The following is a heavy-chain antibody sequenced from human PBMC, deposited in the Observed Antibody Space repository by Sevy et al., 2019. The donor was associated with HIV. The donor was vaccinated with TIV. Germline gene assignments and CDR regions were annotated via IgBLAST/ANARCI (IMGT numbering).Heavy chain of an antibody. CDR3: ARDFAYYDSSGYYYVNYYFDY. CDR1: GFTFSSYW. J-gene: IGHJ4*02. CDR2: ISYDGSNK. D-gene: IGHD3-22*01. V-gene: IGHV3-30*03. Sequence: GGSLRLSCAASGFTFSSYWMSWVRQAPGKGLEWVAVISYDGSNKYYADSVKGRFTISRDNSKNTLYLQMNSLRAEDTAVYYCARDFAYYDSSGYYYVNYYFDYWGQGTLVTVSS.